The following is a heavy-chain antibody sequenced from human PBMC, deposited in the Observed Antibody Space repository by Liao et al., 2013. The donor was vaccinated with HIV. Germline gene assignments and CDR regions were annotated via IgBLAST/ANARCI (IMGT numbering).Heavy chain of an antibody. Sequence: QVQLQQWGAGLLKSSDTLSLTCAVYGGSFSGYYWTWIRQSPGKGLEWIGEINHSGNINHNTSLKSRVSISVDTLKNQFSLRLSSVTAADTATYYCARGREFDVWNDYRPYFHYYMDVWGKGITVTIS. D-gene: IGHD3-10*01. J-gene: IGHJ6*03. CDR1: GGSFSGYY. CDR3: ARGREFDVWNDYRPYFHYYMDV. V-gene: IGHV4-34*01. CDR2: INHSGNI.